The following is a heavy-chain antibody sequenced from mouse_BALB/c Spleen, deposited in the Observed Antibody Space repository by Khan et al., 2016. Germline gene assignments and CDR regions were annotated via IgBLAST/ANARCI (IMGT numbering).Heavy chain of an antibody. CDR2: IYPGDGDT. J-gene: IGHJ2*01. Sequence: QVQLQQSGAELARPGASVKLSCKASGYTFTSYWMQWVKQRPGQGLEWIGAIYPGDGDTRYTQKFKGKATLTADKSSSTAYMQLSSLASEDSAVYYCARRATVVYFDYWGQGTTLTVSS. CDR3: ARRATVVYFDY. CDR1: GYTFTSYW. D-gene: IGHD1-1*01. V-gene: IGHV1-87*01.